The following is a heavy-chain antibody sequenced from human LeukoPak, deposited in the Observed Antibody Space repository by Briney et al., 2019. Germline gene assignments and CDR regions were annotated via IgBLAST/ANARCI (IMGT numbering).Heavy chain of an antibody. CDR2: ISGDGGST. CDR1: GFTFDDYA. Sequence: GGSLRLSCAASGFTFDDYAMHWVRQAPGKGLEWVSLISGDGGSTYYADSVKGRFTISRDNSKNSLYLQMNSLRTEDTALYYCAKASIGYSSSWYVYSNYYYMDLWGKGTTVTVSS. CDR3: AKASIGYSSSWYVYSNYYYMDL. J-gene: IGHJ6*03. V-gene: IGHV3-43*02. D-gene: IGHD6-13*01.